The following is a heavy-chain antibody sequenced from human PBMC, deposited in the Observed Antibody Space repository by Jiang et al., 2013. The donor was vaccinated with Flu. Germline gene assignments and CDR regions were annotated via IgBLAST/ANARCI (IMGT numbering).Heavy chain of an antibody. V-gene: IGHV5-51*01. Sequence: GAEVKKPGESLKISCKASGYIFTNYWIAWVRQMPGKGLEWMGIIYPSDSDTRYSPSFQGQVTFSVDKSISFAYLQWSGLKASDSAMYYCARSASSSSPAEYWGQGTLVTASS. CDR3: ARSASSSSPAEY. J-gene: IGHJ4*02. CDR1: GYIFTNYW. D-gene: IGHD6-6*01. CDR2: IYPSDSDT.